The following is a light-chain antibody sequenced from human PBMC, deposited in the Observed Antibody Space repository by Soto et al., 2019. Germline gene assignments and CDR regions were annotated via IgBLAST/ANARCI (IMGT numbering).Light chain of an antibody. CDR2: EVS. CDR3: SSYTSSSTGV. V-gene: IGLV2-14*01. J-gene: IGLJ1*01. Sequence: QSVLTQPASVSGSPGQSITSPCTGTSSDVGGYNYVSWYQQHPGKAPKLMIYEVSNRPSGVSNRFSGSKSGNTASLTISGLQAEDEADYYCSSYTSSSTGVFGTGTKVTVL. CDR1: SSDVGGYNY.